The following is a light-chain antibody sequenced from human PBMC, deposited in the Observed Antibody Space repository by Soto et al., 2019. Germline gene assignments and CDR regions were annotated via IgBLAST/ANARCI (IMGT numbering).Light chain of an antibody. CDR1: QSISSW. V-gene: IGKV1-5*03. CDR2: KAS. CDR3: QQYNSYPYT. J-gene: IGKJ2*01. Sequence: DIQMTQSPSTLSASVGDRVTITCRASQSISSWLAWYQQKPGKAPKLLIYKASSLESGVPSRFSGSASGTEFTLTISSLQPDDFATYCCQQYNSYPYTFGQGTKLEIK.